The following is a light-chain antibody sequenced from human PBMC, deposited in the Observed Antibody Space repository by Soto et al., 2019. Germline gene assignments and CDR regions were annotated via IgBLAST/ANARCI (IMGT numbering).Light chain of an antibody. CDR2: GSS. V-gene: IGKV4-1*01. Sequence: DIVMTQSPDSLAVSLCERANINCKSSQSVLYSSNNKNYLAWCQQKPGQPPKLLIYGSSTRESGVPDRCSGSGSGTDYTLPITSPQAEHTPLYYSQQYYSTPWTFGQGTKV. CDR3: QQYYSTPWT. J-gene: IGKJ1*01. CDR1: QSVLYSSNNKNY.